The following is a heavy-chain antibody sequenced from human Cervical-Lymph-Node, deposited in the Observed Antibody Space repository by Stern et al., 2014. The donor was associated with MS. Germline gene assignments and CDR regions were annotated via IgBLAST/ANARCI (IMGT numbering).Heavy chain of an antibody. D-gene: IGHD4-17*01. CDR3: ARDRLDGDYVYYYGLDV. CDR1: GFTFSRYA. Sequence: VQLVESGGGVVRPGRSLRLSCATSGFTFSRYAVLWVRQAPGKGLEWGAAISYDGSNKCYGDSVKGRFTISRDNSKNTLFLQMNNLRPEDSGVYHCARDRLDGDYVYYYGLDVWGQGTTVTVSS. V-gene: IGHV3-30*04. CDR2: ISYDGSNK. J-gene: IGHJ6*02.